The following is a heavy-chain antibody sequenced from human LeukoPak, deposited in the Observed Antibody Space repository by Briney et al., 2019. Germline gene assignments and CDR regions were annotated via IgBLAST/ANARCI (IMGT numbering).Heavy chain of an antibody. V-gene: IGHV3-23*01. Sequence: PGGSLRLSCAPSRFTFRNYAMIWVRQAPGKGLEWVSSIDTRGGRTDYADSMKGRFTISRDNSKNTLYLQMTSLRVEDTAVYYCARRATDSRGSDYWGQGTLVTVSS. J-gene: IGHJ4*02. D-gene: IGHD3-16*01. CDR3: ARRATDSRGSDY. CDR2: IDTRGGRT. CDR1: RFTFRNYA.